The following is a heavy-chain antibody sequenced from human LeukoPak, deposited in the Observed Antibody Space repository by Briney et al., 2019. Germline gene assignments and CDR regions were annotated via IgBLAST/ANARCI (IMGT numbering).Heavy chain of an antibody. Sequence: ASVKVACKASGYTFTSYDINWVRQATGQGREWVGWMNPNSGNTGYAQKFQGRVTITRNTSISTAYMELSSLRSEDTAVYYCARGGMATIFGSSGEDYWGQGTLVTVSS. CDR2: MNPNSGNT. CDR3: ARGGMATIFGSSGEDY. V-gene: IGHV1-8*01. J-gene: IGHJ4*02. D-gene: IGHD5-24*01. CDR1: GYTFTSYD.